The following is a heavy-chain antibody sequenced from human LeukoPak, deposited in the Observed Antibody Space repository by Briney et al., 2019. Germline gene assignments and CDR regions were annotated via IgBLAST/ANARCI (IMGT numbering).Heavy chain of an antibody. J-gene: IGHJ4*02. V-gene: IGHV3-30*01. Sequence: GRSLRLSCAASGFTFSSYAMHGVRQAPGKGLEWVAVISYDGSNKYYADSVKGRFTISRDNSKNTLYLQMNSLRAEDTAVYYCASAYYGSGTNLDYWGQGTLVTVSS. D-gene: IGHD3-10*01. CDR3: ASAYYGSGTNLDY. CDR1: GFTFSSYA. CDR2: ISYDGSNK.